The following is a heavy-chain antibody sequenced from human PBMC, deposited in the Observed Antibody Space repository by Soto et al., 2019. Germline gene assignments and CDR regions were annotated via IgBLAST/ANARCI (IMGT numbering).Heavy chain of an antibody. V-gene: IGHV3-33*01. J-gene: IGHJ4*02. CDR1: GFTFSSYG. D-gene: IGHD5-18*01. CDR2: IWYDGSNK. CDR3: ARSQRIQLFDY. Sequence: PGGSLRLSCAAPGFTFSSYGMHWVRQAPGKGLEWVAVIWYDGSNKYYADSVKGRFTISRDNSKNTLYLQMNSLRAEDTAVYYCARSQRIQLFDYWGQGTLVTVSS.